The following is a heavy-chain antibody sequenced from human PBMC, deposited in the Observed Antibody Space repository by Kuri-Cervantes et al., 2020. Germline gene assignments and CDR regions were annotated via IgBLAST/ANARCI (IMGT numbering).Heavy chain of an antibody. CDR3: AIGTTAGSGEHWFDP. J-gene: IGHJ5*02. CDR2: INPSGGST. D-gene: IGHD4-11*01. CDR1: GYTFTSYY. Sequence: ASVKVSCKASGYTFTSYYMHWVRQAPGQGLEWMGIINPSGGSTSYAQKFQGRVTITRDTSASTAYMELSSLRSEDTAVYYCAIGTTAGSGEHWFDPWGQGTLVTVSS. V-gene: IGHV1-46*01.